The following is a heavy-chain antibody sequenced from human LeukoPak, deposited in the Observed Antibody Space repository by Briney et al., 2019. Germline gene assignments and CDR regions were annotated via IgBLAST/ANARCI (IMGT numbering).Heavy chain of an antibody. Sequence: PGGSLRLSCAASGFTFSSYWMSWVRQAPGKGLESVANIERDGSEAYYVDSVKGRFTISRDNAKNSLYLQMNSLRAEDTAVYYCARDFGYGDHSVFDYWGQGTLVTVSS. D-gene: IGHD4-17*01. CDR3: ARDFGYGDHSVFDY. CDR1: GFTFSSYW. CDR2: IERDGSEA. V-gene: IGHV3-7*01. J-gene: IGHJ4*02.